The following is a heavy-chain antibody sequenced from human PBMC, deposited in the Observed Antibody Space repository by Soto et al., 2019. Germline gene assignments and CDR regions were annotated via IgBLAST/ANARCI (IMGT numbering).Heavy chain of an antibody. J-gene: IGHJ3*02. Sequence: QSGGSLRLSCAAGGFTFRDYAMSWVRQAPGKGLEWVSTLSGSLNSAFYADSVKGRFTISRDSSDNIVYLQINILSEEDTAVYYCARYVGFADFGVINHVFDIWGQGTLVTVSS. CDR2: LSGSLNSA. CDR3: ARYVGFADFGVINHVFDI. CDR1: GFTFRDYA. V-gene: IGHV3-23*01. D-gene: IGHD3-3*01.